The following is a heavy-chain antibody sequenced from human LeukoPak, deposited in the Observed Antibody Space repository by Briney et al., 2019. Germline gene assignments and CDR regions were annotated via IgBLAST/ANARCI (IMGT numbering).Heavy chain of an antibody. CDR3: AKDGSGTIGYYFDY. Sequence: GGVLRLSCAASGFTFSSYNMNWVRQAPGKGLEWVSSISSSSSYIYYADSVKGRFTISRDNAKNSLYLQMSSLRAEDTAVYYCAKDGSGTIGYYFDYWGQGTVVTVSS. J-gene: IGHJ4*02. CDR2: ISSSSSYI. D-gene: IGHD3-10*01. CDR1: GFTFSSYN. V-gene: IGHV3-21*01.